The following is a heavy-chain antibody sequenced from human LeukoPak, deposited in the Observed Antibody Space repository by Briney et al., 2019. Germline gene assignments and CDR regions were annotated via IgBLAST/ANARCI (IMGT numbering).Heavy chain of an antibody. J-gene: IGHJ6*03. CDR3: AKNRLFIALVNMDV. D-gene: IGHD2-21*01. V-gene: IGHV3-23*01. CDR2: ISGSGGNT. Sequence: PGGSLRLSCEVSGFTFGSYAMTWVRRAPGKGLEWVSAISGSGGNTHYADSVKGRLTISRDNSKNTLYLQMNSLRVEDTAVYYCAKNRLFIALVNMDVWGKGTTVTVSS. CDR1: GFTFGSYA.